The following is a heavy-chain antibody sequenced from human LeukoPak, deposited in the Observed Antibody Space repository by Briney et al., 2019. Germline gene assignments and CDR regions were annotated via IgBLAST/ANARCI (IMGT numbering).Heavy chain of an antibody. V-gene: IGHV1-46*01. Sequence: GASVKVSCRASGYTFTSYYMHWVRQAPGQGLEWMGIINPSGGSTSYAQKFQGRVTMTRDASTSTVYMELNRLRSEDTAVYYCARCGEPSYDILTGYSRFDYWGQGTLVTVSS. D-gene: IGHD3-9*01. J-gene: IGHJ4*02. CDR3: ARCGEPSYDILTGYSRFDY. CDR2: INPSGGST. CDR1: GYTFTSYY.